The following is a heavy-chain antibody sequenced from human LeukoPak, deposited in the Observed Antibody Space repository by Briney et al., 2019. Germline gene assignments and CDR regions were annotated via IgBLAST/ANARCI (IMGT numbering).Heavy chain of an antibody. D-gene: IGHD1-14*01. Sequence: GGSLRLSCAASGFTFSSYSMNWVRQAPGKGPEWVSSISGTGSDTYYTDSLKGRFTVSRDNAKNSLYLRMNSLRAEDTAVYYCARDVYRIFDYWGLGTLVTVSS. CDR3: ARDVYRIFDY. J-gene: IGHJ4*02. CDR1: GFTFSSYS. CDR2: ISGTGSDT. V-gene: IGHV3-21*01.